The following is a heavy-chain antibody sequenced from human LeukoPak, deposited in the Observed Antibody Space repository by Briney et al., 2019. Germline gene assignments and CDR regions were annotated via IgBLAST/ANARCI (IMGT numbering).Heavy chain of an antibody. CDR2: ISNSDDNT. Sequence: GGSLRLSCAASEFSVGSNYMTWVRQAPGKGLEWVSTISNSDDNTYYADSVKGRFTISRDNSKNTLYLQMNGLTAEDTARYYCGKATGTLGNWGQGTLVTVSS. CDR1: EFSVGSNY. V-gene: IGHV3-23*01. CDR3: GKATGTLGN. J-gene: IGHJ4*02. D-gene: IGHD1-1*01.